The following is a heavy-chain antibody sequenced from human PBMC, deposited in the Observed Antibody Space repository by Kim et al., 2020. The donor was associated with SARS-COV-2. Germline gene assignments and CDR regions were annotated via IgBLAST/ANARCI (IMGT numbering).Heavy chain of an antibody. D-gene: IGHD5-12*01. J-gene: IGHJ1*01. CDR2: IYYSGST. CDR1: GGSISSYY. V-gene: IGHV4-59*13. Sequence: SETLSLTCTVSGGSISSYYWSWIRQPPGKGLEWIGYIYYSGSTNYNPSLKSRVTISVDTSKIQFSLKLSSVTAADTAVYYCARTGYSGYDLVGAEYFQHWGQGTLVTVSS. CDR3: ARTGYSGYDLVGAEYFQH.